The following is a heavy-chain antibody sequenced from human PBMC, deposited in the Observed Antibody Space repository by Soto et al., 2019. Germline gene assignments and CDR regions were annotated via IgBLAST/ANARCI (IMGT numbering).Heavy chain of an antibody. Sequence: QLQLQESGPGLVKPSETLSLTCTVSGGSISSSSYYWGWIRQPPGKGLEWIGSIYYRGSTYYNPSLKSRVTISVDTSKNQFSLKLSSVTAADTAVYYCARLRDYDSSGYHHFDYWGQGTLVTVSS. V-gene: IGHV4-39*01. D-gene: IGHD3-22*01. CDR1: GGSISSSSYY. CDR3: ARLRDYDSSGYHHFDY. CDR2: IYYRGST. J-gene: IGHJ4*02.